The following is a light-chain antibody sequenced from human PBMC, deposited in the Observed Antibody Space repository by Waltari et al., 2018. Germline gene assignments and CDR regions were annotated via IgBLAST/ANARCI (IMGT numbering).Light chain of an antibody. V-gene: IGKV1-39*01. CDR3: QHSYGTPPT. CDR2: DAS. J-gene: IGKJ4*01. CDR1: QSVRTY. Sequence: DIQMTQSPSSLSASVGASVTIPCRASQSVRTYLHWYQHQPGRAPRLVIYDASTLQRGVPSRFTGGGSGTLFTLTIRGLQPEDFATYYCQHSYGTPPTFGGGTRVEI.